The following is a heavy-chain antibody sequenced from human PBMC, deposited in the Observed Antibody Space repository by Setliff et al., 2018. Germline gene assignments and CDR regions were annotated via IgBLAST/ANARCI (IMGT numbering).Heavy chain of an antibody. J-gene: IGHJ3*02. CDR2: INHYGST. CDR1: DGSFSDYY. CDR3: ARRWNFGPYGSGIHDGFDM. V-gene: IGHV4-34*01. Sequence: PSETLSLTCAVYDGSFSDYYWSWIRQPPGKGLEWIGEINHYGSTSYKSSLKSRVTISVDTSKTQSSLKLSSVTAADTAVYYCARRWNFGPYGSGIHDGFDMWGQGTMVTVSS. D-gene: IGHD3-10*01.